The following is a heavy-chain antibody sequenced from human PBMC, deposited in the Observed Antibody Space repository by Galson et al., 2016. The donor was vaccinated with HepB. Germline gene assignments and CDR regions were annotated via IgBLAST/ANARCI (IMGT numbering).Heavy chain of an antibody. V-gene: IGHV4-59*01. Sequence: LSLTCAVSGVSISSFYWSWIRQSSGKGLEWIGHLSSSGTANYNPSLKSRVTILVDTSKSQFSLKLTSVTAADTALYYCARGVPLHGWVTSRSLDYFDYWGQGTLVTVSS. J-gene: IGHJ4*02. CDR2: LSSSGTA. CDR1: GVSISSFY. D-gene: IGHD4-17*01. CDR3: ARGVPLHGWVTSRSLDYFDY.